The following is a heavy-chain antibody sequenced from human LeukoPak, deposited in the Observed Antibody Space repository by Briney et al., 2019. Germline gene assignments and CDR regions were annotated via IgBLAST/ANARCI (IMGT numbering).Heavy chain of an antibody. CDR2: ISGSGGST. CDR1: GFTFSSYA. V-gene: IGHV3-23*01. Sequence: PGGSLRLSCAASGFTFSSYAMSWVRQAPGKGLEWVSAISGSGGSTYYADSVKGRFTISRDNSKNTLYLQMNSLRAEDTAVYYCAKFSRRYYDDSSGYSYFDYWGQGTLVTVSS. D-gene: IGHD3-22*01. CDR3: AKFSRRYYDDSSGYSYFDY. J-gene: IGHJ4*02.